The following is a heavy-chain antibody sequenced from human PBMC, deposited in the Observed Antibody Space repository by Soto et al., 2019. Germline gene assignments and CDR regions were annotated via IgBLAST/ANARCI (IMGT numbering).Heavy chain of an antibody. Sequence: QVQLVESGGGVVQPGRSLRLSCAASGFIFSSYGMHWVRQAPGKGLEWVAVISYDGSNKYYADTVKGRFTISRDNSKNTLYRQMNSLRAADTGVYYRARRSTAMPYFDYWGQGTLVTVSS. J-gene: IGHJ4*02. V-gene: IGHV3-30*03. CDR1: GFIFSSYG. CDR2: ISYDGSNK. D-gene: IGHD5-18*01. CDR3: ARRSTAMPYFDY.